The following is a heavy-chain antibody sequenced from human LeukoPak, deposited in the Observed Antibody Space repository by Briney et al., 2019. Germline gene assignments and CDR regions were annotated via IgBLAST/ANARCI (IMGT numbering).Heavy chain of an antibody. CDR1: GGSISSYY. Sequence: SETLSLTCTVSGGSISSYYWSWTGRPPGKGLGGIGYIYYSGSTNYNPSLKSRVTISVDTSKNQFSLKLSSVTAADAAVYYCARAPLAARQNEFDPWGQGTLVTVSS. J-gene: IGHJ5*02. D-gene: IGHD6-13*01. CDR2: IYYSGST. CDR3: ARAPLAARQNEFDP. V-gene: IGHV4-59*01.